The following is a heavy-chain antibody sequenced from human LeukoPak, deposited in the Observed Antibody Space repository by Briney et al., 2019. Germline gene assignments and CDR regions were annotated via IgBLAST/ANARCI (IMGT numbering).Heavy chain of an antibody. CDR1: GGSFSGYY. D-gene: IGHD6-13*01. Sequence: PSETLSLTCAVYGGSFSGYYWSWIRQPPGKGLEWIGEINHSGGTNYNPSLKSRVTISVDTSKNQFSLKMSSVAAADTAVYYCARSRKVWQQLVRGAFDIWGQGTMVTVSS. CDR2: INHSGGT. V-gene: IGHV4-34*01. CDR3: ARSRKVWQQLVRGAFDI. J-gene: IGHJ3*02.